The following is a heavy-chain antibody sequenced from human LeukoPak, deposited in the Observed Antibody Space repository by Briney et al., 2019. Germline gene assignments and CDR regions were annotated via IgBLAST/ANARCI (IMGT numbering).Heavy chain of an antibody. CDR2: ISSSSSYI. D-gene: IGHD1-7*01. J-gene: IGHJ4*02. CDR3: ARAHNWKYGSFDF. V-gene: IGHV3-21*01. CDR1: GFTFSSYG. Sequence: GSLRLSCAASGFTFSSYGMHWVRQAPGKGLEWVSCISSSSSYIYYADSVKGRFTISRDNAKNSLYLQMNSLRAEDTAVYYCARAHNWKYGSFDFWGQGTLVTVSS.